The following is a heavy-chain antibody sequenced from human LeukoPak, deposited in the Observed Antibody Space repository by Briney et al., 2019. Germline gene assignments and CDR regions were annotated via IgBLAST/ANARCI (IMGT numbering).Heavy chain of an antibody. J-gene: IGHJ4*02. V-gene: IGHV1-8*03. CDR2: MNPNSGSS. CDR3: ARAISDSTGYYAYYFDS. Sequence: ASVKVSCKTSGYTFTRNDINWVRQATGQGLEWMGWMNPNSGSSGYAQKFQGRVTITRDNSISTAYMELNSLTSEDTAVYYCARAISDSTGYYAYYFDSWGQGTLVTVSS. CDR1: GYTFTRND. D-gene: IGHD3-22*01.